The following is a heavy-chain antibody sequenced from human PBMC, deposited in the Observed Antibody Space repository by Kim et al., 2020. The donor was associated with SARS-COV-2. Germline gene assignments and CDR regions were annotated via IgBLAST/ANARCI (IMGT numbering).Heavy chain of an antibody. V-gene: IGHV3-30*04. CDR3: ARPYSGSYFGYFDY. D-gene: IGHD1-26*01. Sequence: GGSLRLSCAASGFTFSSYAMHWVRQAPGKGLEWVAVISHDGSNKYYADSVKGRFTISRDNSKNTLYLQMNSLRAEDTAVYYCARPYSGSYFGYFDYWGQGTLVTVSS. CDR1: GFTFSSYA. J-gene: IGHJ4*02. CDR2: ISHDGSNK.